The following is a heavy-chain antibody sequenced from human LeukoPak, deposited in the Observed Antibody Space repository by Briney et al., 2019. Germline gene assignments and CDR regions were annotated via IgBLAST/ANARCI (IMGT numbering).Heavy chain of an antibody. Sequence: ASVKVSCTASGHTVTTYYLHWVRQAPGQGLEWVGRINPSGGSTTYAQKFQGRITMTGDTSMSTVYMDLSSLTSEDTAVYFCATGGRDLIGCAVTTCYWGQGTLVTVSA. CDR3: ATGGRDLIGCAVTTCY. CDR2: INPSGGST. D-gene: IGHD4-17*01. CDR1: GHTVTTYY. J-gene: IGHJ4*02. V-gene: IGHV1-46*01.